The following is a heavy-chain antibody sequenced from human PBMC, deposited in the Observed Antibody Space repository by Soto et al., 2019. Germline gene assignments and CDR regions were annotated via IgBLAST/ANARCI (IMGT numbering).Heavy chain of an antibody. J-gene: IGHJ5*02. CDR2: IYYSGST. Sequence: SETLSLTCTVSGGSISSYYWSWIRQPPWKGLEWIGYIYYSGSTNYNPSLKSRVTISVDTSKNQFSLKLSSVTAADTAVYYCARDQLHYYDSSGDNWFDPWGQGTLVTVSS. D-gene: IGHD3-22*01. V-gene: IGHV4-59*01. CDR3: ARDQLHYYDSSGDNWFDP. CDR1: GGSISSYY.